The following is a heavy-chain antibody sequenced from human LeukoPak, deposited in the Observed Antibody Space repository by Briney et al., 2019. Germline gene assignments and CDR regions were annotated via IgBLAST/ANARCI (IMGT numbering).Heavy chain of an antibody. V-gene: IGHV4-4*02. CDR2: NSRRGRA. D-gene: IGHD1-26*01. Sequence: PSDTLTLTCGVSGGTITTTTFSSFVRQPPLGGLDSIGENSRRGRAQYNASRKSRVNISIYESTTHLYLSLASVTAADTAVYDCSRESGPYCPFGHWGQGTLVAVTS. J-gene: IGHJ5*02. CDR1: GGTITTTTF. CDR3: SRESGPYCPFGH.